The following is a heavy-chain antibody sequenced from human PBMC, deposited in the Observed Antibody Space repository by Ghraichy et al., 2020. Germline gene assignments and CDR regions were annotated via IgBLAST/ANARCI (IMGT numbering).Heavy chain of an antibody. CDR2: ISSSGSTI. CDR3: ARDSPRLGYCSGGSCYPFDY. V-gene: IGHV3-48*03. Sequence: GSLNISCAASGFTFSSYEMNWVRQAPGKGLEWVSYISSSGSTIYYADSVKGRFTISRDNAKNSLYLQMNSLRAEDTAVYYCARDSPRLGYCSGGSCYPFDYWGQGTLVTVSS. CDR1: GFTFSSYE. D-gene: IGHD2-15*01. J-gene: IGHJ4*02.